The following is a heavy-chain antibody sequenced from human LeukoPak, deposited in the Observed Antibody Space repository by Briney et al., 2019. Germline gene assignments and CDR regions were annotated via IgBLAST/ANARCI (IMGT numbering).Heavy chain of an antibody. CDR2: IYSGGST. CDR3: ARGVQWSGYYAFDI. Sequence: GVSLRLSCAASGFTVSSNYMTWVRQAPGKGLDWVSVIYSGGSTHYADSVKGRFIISRDNSKNTLYLQMNSLRAEDTAVYYCARGVQWSGYYAFDIWGQGTKVTVSS. CDR1: GFTVSSNY. J-gene: IGHJ3*02. D-gene: IGHD3-3*01. V-gene: IGHV3-53*01.